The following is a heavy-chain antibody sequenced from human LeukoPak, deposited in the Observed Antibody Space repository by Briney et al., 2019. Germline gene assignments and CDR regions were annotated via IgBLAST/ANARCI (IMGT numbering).Heavy chain of an antibody. J-gene: IGHJ4*02. D-gene: IGHD3-16*02. CDR3: ASFLDMDVWGSYRYTGSQRAPDF. CDR1: GASISSSRLY. V-gene: IGHV4-39*07. Sequence: SETLSLTCSVSGASISSSRLYGGWVRQPPGKDLEWIASVDYTGETYYNPSLKSRVTISVDTSKNQFFLRLTTVTAADTAVYYCASFLDMDVWGSYRYTGSQRAPDFWGQGTLVTVSS. CDR2: VDYTGET.